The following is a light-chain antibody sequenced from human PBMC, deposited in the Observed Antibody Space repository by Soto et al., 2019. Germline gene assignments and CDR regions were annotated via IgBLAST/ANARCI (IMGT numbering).Light chain of an antibody. Sequence: QSALTLPASVSGSPGQSITIPCTGTSSDVGGYNHVSWYQQHPGKAPKLMIYDVSNRPSGVSNRFSGSKSGNTASLTISGLQAEDEADYYCSSYSSSSTLVFGGGTKLTVL. V-gene: IGLV2-14*01. J-gene: IGLJ2*01. CDR1: SSDVGGYNH. CDR2: DVS. CDR3: SSYSSSSTLV.